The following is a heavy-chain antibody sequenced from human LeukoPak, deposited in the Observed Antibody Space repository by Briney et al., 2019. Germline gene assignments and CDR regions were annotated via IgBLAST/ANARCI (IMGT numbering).Heavy chain of an antibody. V-gene: IGHV1-2*02. CDR1: GYTFTGYY. CDR3: ARDQGYDSSGYYYYQFDY. D-gene: IGHD3-22*01. CDR2: INPNSGST. Sequence: ASVKVSCKASGYTFTGYYMHWVRQAPGQGLEWMGWINPNSGSTNYAQKFQGRVTMTRDMSTSTVYMELSSLRSEDTAVYYCARDQGYDSSGYYYYQFDYWGQGTLVTVSS. J-gene: IGHJ4*02.